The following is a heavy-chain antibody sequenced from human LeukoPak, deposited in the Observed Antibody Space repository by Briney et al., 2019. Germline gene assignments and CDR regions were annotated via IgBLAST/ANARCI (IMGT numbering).Heavy chain of an antibody. CDR1: GFTVSSNY. J-gene: IGHJ3*02. Sequence: GGSLRLSCAASGFTVSSNYMSWVRQAPGKGLEWVSIIYSGGSTFYADSVKGRFTISRDNSKNTLYLQMNSLRAEETAVYYCARGGSYLSAFDIWGQGTMVTVS. CDR3: ARGGSYLSAFDI. D-gene: IGHD1-26*01. CDR2: IYSGGST. V-gene: IGHV3-53*01.